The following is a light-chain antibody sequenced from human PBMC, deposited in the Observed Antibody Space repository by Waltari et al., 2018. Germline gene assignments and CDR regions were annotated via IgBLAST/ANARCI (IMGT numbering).Light chain of an antibody. CDR3: QQRSNWPLT. CDR1: QSVSTF. CDR2: DAS. V-gene: IGKV3-11*01. J-gene: IGKJ4*01. Sequence: EIVLTQSPATLSLSPGERATLPCRASQSVSTFLAWYQQKPGQAPRLLIYDASNRATVIPARFSGSGSGTDFTLTISSLDPEDFAVYFCQQRSNWPLTFGGGTKVEIK.